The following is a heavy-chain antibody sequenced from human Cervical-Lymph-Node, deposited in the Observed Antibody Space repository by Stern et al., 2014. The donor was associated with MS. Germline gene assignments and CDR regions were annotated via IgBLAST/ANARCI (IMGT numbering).Heavy chain of an antibody. CDR3: AKGTYYYDTRGFYQYFQQ. CDR1: GFTFSSYA. Sequence: EVQLLESGGGLVQPGGSLRLSCAGSGFTFSSYAMTWVRQAPGKGLHWVSGISANGSTTFYTASVKGRFTISRDNSKNILYLHMDSLRAEDTAVYYCAKGTYYYDTRGFYQYFQQWGQGTLVTVSS. D-gene: IGHD3-22*01. V-gene: IGHV3-23*01. J-gene: IGHJ1*01. CDR2: ISANGSTT.